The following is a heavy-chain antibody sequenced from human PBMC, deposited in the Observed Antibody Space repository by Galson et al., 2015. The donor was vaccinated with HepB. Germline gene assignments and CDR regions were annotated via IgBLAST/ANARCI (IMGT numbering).Heavy chain of an antibody. Sequence: SLRLSCAASGFTFSSYWMSWVRQAPGKGLEWVANIKQDGSEKYYVDSVKGRFTISRDNAKNSLYLQMNSLRAEDTAVYYCARDLGGVRGVIKGAVGRHFDYWGQGTLVTVSS. CDR3: ARDLGGVRGVIKGAVGRHFDY. CDR1: GFTFSSYW. V-gene: IGHV3-7*01. D-gene: IGHD3-10*01. CDR2: IKQDGSEK. J-gene: IGHJ4*02.